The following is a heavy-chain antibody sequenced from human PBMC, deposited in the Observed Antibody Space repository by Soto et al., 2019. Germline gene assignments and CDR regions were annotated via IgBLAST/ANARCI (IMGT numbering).Heavy chain of an antibody. CDR1: GFTVSSNY. CDR2: IYSGGST. Sequence: EVQLVESGGGLIQPGGSLRLSCAASGFTVSSNYMSWVRQAPGKGLEWVSVIYSGGSTYYADSVKGRFTISRDNSKNTLSLQMNSLRAEDTAVYYCARVAEYPSPDDYYYYGMDVCGKGTTVAVSS. J-gene: IGHJ6*04. V-gene: IGHV3-53*01. CDR3: ARVAEYPSPDDYYYYGMDV. D-gene: IGHD2-2*01.